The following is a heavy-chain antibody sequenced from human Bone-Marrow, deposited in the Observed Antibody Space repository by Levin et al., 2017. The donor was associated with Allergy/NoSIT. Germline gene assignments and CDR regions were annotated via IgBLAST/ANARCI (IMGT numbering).Heavy chain of an antibody. Sequence: GESLKISCAASGFTVGNHYMNWFRQAPGKGLEWVSLIYSVGSTFYADSVKGRFTISRDSSKNTLSLQMNSLRAEDTAVYYCARDGPGGGAWGQGTLVTVSS. D-gene: IGHD2-8*02. CDR2: IYSVGST. CDR1: GFTVGNHY. CDR3: ARDGPGGGA. V-gene: IGHV3-53*01. J-gene: IGHJ5*02.